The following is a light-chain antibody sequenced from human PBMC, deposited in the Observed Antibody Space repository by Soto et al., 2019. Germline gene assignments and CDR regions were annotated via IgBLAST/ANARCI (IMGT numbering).Light chain of an antibody. CDR2: EVS. Sequence: QSALTQPRSVSGSPGQSVNISCTGTSSDIGGYDYVSWYQQKPGKAPKVMIYEVSQRPSGVPDRFSGSKSGNTASLTVSGLQTEDEADFYCSTYAGSNNFVFGSGTKVTVL. V-gene: IGLV2-8*01. CDR3: STYAGSNNFV. CDR1: SSDIGGYDY. J-gene: IGLJ1*01.